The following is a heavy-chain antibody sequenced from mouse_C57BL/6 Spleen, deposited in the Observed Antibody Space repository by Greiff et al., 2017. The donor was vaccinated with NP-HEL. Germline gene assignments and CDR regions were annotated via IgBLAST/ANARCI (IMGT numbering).Heavy chain of an antibody. D-gene: IGHD1-1*01. V-gene: IGHV5-17*01. Sequence: EVNVVESGGGLVKPGGSLKLSCAASGFTFSDYGMHWVRQAPEKGLEWVAYISSGSSTIYYADTVKGRFTISRDNAKNTLFLQMTSLRSEDTAMYYCARNYGGYFDYWGQGTTLTVSS. CDR3: ARNYGGYFDY. CDR1: GFTFSDYG. J-gene: IGHJ2*01. CDR2: ISSGSSTI.